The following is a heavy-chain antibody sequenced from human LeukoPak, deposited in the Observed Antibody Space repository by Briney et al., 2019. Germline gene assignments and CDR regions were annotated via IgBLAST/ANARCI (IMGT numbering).Heavy chain of an antibody. Sequence: GASVKVSCKASGYTFTSYDINWVRQATGQGLEWMGWMNPNSGGTGYAQKFQGRVTMTRDTSTSTVYMELSSLRSEDTAVYYCARALTMVRGVIPPFGYWGQGTLVTVSS. CDR2: MNPNSGGT. CDR3: ARALTMVRGVIPPFGY. D-gene: IGHD3-10*01. CDR1: GYTFTSYD. J-gene: IGHJ4*02. V-gene: IGHV1-8*01.